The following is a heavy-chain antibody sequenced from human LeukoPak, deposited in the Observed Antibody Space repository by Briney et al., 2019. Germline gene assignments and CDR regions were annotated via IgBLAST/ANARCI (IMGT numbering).Heavy chain of an antibody. CDR3: ARGISEYYMDV. D-gene: IGHD1-14*01. V-gene: IGHV1-18*01. CDR2: ISVYNGNT. J-gene: IGHJ6*03. Sequence: ASVKVSCKASGYTFTSYGISWVRQAPGQGLEWMGWISVYNGNTNYAQKFQGRVTITADESTSTAYMELSSLRSEDTAVYYCARGISEYYMDVWGKGTTVTVSS. CDR1: GYTFTSYG.